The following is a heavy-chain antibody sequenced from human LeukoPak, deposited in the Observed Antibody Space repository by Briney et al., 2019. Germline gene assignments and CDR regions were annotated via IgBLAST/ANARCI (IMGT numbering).Heavy chain of an antibody. J-gene: IGHJ4*02. V-gene: IGHV4-59*08. CDR2: VSHSGST. CDR1: GDSISSYY. Sequence: SETLSLTCTVSGDSISSYYYTWIRQPPGKGPEWIGYVSHSGSTNYNPSLKSRVAMSLDTSKNQFSLKLSSVTAADTAVYYCTRAPLRSATDHWGQGSLVTVSS. D-gene: IGHD3-10*01. CDR3: TRAPLRSATDH.